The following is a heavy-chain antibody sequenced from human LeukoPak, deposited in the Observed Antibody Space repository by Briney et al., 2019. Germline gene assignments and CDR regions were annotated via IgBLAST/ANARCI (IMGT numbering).Heavy chain of an antibody. J-gene: IGHJ1*01. D-gene: IGHD2-21*01. CDR3: ASAREYCGSAECYEYFQH. V-gene: IGHV3-53*01. CDR1: GFSVGTNS. CDR2: IYSGGST. Sequence: GGSLRLACAASGFSVGTNSMSWVRQSPGKGLEWVSVIYSGGSTYCADSVNGRFTISRDNSRNTLSLQMNSLRAEDTALYYCASAREYCGSAECYEYFQHWGQGTLVTVS.